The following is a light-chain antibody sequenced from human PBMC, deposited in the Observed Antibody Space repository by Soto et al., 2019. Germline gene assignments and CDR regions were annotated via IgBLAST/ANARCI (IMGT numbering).Light chain of an antibody. CDR3: LHDYNYPYT. CDR1: QGIRND. CDR2: GAS. J-gene: IGKJ2*01. V-gene: IGKV1-6*01. Sequence: AIRMTQSPSSLSASTGDRVTITCXASQGIRNDLGWYQQKSGRAPKLLIFGASTLQSGVPSRFSGSGSGTDFTLTISSLQPEDFATYYCLHDYNYPYTFGQGTKVDIK.